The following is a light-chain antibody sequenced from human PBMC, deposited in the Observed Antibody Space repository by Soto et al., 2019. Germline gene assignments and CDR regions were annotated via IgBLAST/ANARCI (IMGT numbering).Light chain of an antibody. CDR1: QGISSA. Sequence: AIQLTQSPSSLSASVGDRVTITCRASQGISSALAWYQQKPGKAPKLLIYDASSLASGVPSRFSGSGSGTYFTLTISRLQPEDFANYYCQQFNSYLFTFGPGTKVDIK. V-gene: IGKV1-13*02. J-gene: IGKJ3*01. CDR3: QQFNSYLFT. CDR2: DAS.